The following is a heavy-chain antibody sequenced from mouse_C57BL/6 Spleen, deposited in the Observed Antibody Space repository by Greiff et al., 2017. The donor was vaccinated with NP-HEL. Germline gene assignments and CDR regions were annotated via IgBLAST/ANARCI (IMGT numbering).Heavy chain of an antibody. Sequence: VQVVESGPGLVKPSQSLFLTCSITGFPITSGYYWIWIRQSPGKPLEWMGYITHSGETFYNPSLQSPISITRETSKNQFFLQLNSVTTEDTAMYYCAGYRGNYGYFDVWGTGTTVTVSS. J-gene: IGHJ1*03. D-gene: IGHD2-1*01. V-gene: IGHV12-3*01. CDR2: ITHSGET. CDR1: GFPITSGYY. CDR3: AGYRGNYGYFDV.